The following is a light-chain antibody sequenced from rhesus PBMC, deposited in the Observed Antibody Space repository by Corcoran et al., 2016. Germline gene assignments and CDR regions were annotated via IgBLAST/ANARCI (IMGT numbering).Light chain of an antibody. J-gene: IGLJ1*01. CDR3: CSYTTSSTYI. CDR2: GVS. CDR1: SSDVGGFNY. V-gene: IGLV2S7*01. Sequence: QAAPTQPPSVSGSPGQSVTISCTAPSSDVGGFNYVSWYQQHPGKAPKLMIYGVSKRPSGVSDRFSGSKSDNTASLTISGLQAEDEADYYCCSYTTSSTYIFGVGTRLTVL.